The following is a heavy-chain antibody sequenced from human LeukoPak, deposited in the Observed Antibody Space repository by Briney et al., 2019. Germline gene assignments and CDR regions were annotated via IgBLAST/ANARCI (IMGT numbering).Heavy chain of an antibody. CDR1: GFTFSNYW. CDR2: INEDASKK. Sequence: GGSLRLSCAASGFTFSNYWMIWVRRAPGKGLEWVANINEDASKKYYVDSVEGRFTISRDDAKNSLYLQMNSLRAEDTAMYYCATSTYSSSPSWGQGTLVTVSS. V-gene: IGHV3-7*01. D-gene: IGHD6-6*01. J-gene: IGHJ5*02. CDR3: ATSTYSSSPS.